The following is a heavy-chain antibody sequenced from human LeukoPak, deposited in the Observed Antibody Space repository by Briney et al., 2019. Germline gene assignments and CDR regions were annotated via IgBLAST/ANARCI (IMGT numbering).Heavy chain of an antibody. CDR2: ISSSSSTI. CDR3: ARDPSIAARPINNWFDP. Sequence: GRSLRLSCAASGFTFSSYSMNWVRQAPGKGLEWVSYISSSSSTIYYADSVKGRFTISRDNAKNSLYLQMNSLRAEDTAVYYCARDPSIAARPINNWFDPWGQGTLVTVSS. D-gene: IGHD6-6*01. CDR1: GFTFSSYS. V-gene: IGHV3-48*01. J-gene: IGHJ5*02.